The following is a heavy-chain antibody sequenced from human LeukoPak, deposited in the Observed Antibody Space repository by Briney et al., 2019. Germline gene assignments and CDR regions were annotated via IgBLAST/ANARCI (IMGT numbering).Heavy chain of an antibody. V-gene: IGHV4-4*07. CDR3: ADSSIAARRAAFDI. CDR2: IYTSGST. Sequence: SETLSLTCTVSGGSISSYYWSWIRQPAGKGLEWIGRIYTSGSTNYNPSLKSRVTISVDTSKNQFSLKLSSVTAADTAVYYCADSSIAARRAAFDIWGQGTMVTVSS. J-gene: IGHJ3*02. CDR1: GGSISSYY. D-gene: IGHD6-6*01.